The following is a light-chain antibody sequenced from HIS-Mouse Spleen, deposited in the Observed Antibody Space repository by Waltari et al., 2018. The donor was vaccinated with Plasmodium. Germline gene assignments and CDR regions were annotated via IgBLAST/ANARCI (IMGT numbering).Light chain of an antibody. Sequence: QSALTQPRSVSGSPGQSVTISCTGTSRDVGGYNYVSWYQQPPGQAPKRMIYDVSKPPSGVPDRFSGSKTGNTASLTISGRQAEDEADYYCCSYAGSYTYVVGTGTKVTVL. CDR2: DVS. V-gene: IGLV2-11*01. CDR1: SRDVGGYNY. CDR3: CSYAGSYTYV. J-gene: IGLJ1*01.